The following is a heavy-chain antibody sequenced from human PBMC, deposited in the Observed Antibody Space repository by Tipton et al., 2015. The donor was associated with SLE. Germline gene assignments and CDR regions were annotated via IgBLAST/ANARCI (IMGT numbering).Heavy chain of an antibody. D-gene: IGHD4-17*01. CDR2: ISWNSGRI. V-gene: IGHV3-9*01. CDR1: GFTFSSYD. J-gene: IGHJ6*02. CDR3: AKVGPLTYGDTDYYGMDV. Sequence: SLRLSCAASGFTFSSYDMYWVRQAPGKGLEWVSGISWNSGRIDYADSVKGRFTISRDNAKRSLYLQMNSLRPEDTALYYCAKVGPLTYGDTDYYGMDVWGQGTTVTVSS.